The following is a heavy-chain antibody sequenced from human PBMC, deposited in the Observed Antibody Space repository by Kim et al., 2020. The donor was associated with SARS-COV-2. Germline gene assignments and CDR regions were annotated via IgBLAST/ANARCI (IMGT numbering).Heavy chain of an antibody. J-gene: IGHJ4*02. V-gene: IGHV3-23*01. CDR2: IGSDGVST. D-gene: IGHD5-18*01. CDR3: AKNVGYYHD. Sequence: GGSLRLSCAASGFTFRSYSMAWVRQAPGKGLEWVSSIGSDGVSTYYAVSVRGRFSISRDISKNTLYLQMNSLRVEDTATYYCAKNVGYYHDWGQGTLVTVSS. CDR1: GFTFRSYS.